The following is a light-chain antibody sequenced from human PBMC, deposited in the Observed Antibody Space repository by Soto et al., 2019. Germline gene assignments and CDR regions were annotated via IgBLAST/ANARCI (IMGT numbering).Light chain of an antibody. V-gene: IGKV3-15*01. J-gene: IGKJ2*01. CDR3: KQNHKCPPQIT. CDR2: GAF. CDR1: QTISDN. Sequence: EIVMTQSPATLSVSPGERVTLSCRASQTISDNLAWFQQKSGQAPRLLIHGAFKRATVVTDRFSGSGSGTEITLTITSLQSEDSAVYERKQNHKCPPQITFGKGTKVEIK.